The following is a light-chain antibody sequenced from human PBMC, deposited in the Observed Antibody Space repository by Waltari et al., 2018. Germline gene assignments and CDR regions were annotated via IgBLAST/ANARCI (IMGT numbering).Light chain of an antibody. CDR1: SSNIGSNL. J-gene: IGLJ3*02. CDR2: SNH. CDR3: AAWDGSLEGWV. V-gene: IGLV1-44*01. Sequence: QSVLTQPPSASGTPGQRVTISCSGSSSNIGSNLVSWYLQVPGTAPKLPVYSNHQRPSGVPGRLSGSKSGPSASLAISWLQSEDEGDYYCAAWDGSLEGWVFGGGTRLTVL.